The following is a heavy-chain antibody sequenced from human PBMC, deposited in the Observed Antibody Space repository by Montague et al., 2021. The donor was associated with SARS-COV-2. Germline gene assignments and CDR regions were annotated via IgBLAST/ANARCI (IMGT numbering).Heavy chain of an antibody. Sequence: PALVKPTQTLTLTCTLSGLPLSTSGLCVGWIRQPPGKALEWPALTDWDDDKYYSPSLKTRLSISKDTSKNQVVLTMANMEPVDTATYYCARIPNDSWYVSCLDFWGQGTLVTVSS. CDR2: TDWDDDK. V-gene: IGHV2-70*01. J-gene: IGHJ4*02. CDR3: ARIPNDSWYVSCLDF. CDR1: GLPLSTSGLC. D-gene: IGHD6-13*01.